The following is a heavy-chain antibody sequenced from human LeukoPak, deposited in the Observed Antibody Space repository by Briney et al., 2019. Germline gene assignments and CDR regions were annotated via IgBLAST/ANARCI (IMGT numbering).Heavy chain of an antibody. V-gene: IGHV1-2*02. J-gene: IGHJ4*02. CDR1: GYTFTGYY. D-gene: IGHD3-10*01. CDR3: ARDLQDYYGSGSYYNV. Sequence: ASVKVSCKASGYTFTGYYMHWVRQAPGQGLEWMGWINPNSGGTNYAQKFQGRVTMTRDTSISTAYMELSRLRSEDTAVYYCARDLQDYYGSGSYYNVWGQGTLVTVSS. CDR2: INPNSGGT.